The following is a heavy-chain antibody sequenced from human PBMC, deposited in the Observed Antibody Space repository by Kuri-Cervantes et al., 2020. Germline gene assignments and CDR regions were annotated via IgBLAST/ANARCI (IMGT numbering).Heavy chain of an antibody. V-gene: IGHV4-34*01. Sequence: SETLSLTCAVYGGSFSGYYWSWIRQPPGKGLEWIGEINHSGSTYYNPSLKSRVTISVDRSKNQFSLKLSSVTAADTAVYYCARDATNYDYVWGSYRTYGMDVWGQGTTVTVSS. CDR2: INHSGST. D-gene: IGHD3-16*02. CDR3: ARDATNYDYVWGSYRTYGMDV. CDR1: GGSFSGYY. J-gene: IGHJ6*02.